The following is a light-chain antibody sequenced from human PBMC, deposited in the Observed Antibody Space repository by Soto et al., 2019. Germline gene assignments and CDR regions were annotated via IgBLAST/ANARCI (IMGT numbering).Light chain of an antibody. V-gene: IGLV2-14*01. CDR1: NSDVGGYNY. Sequence: QSALTQPASVSGSPGQSITISCTGTNSDVGGYNYVSWYQQHPGKAPRLMLYDVSNRPSGVSNRFSGSRSGNTASLTISGLPAEDEADYYCGSYTSSSALGYVFGTGTKLTVL. J-gene: IGLJ1*01. CDR3: GSYTSSSALGYV. CDR2: DVS.